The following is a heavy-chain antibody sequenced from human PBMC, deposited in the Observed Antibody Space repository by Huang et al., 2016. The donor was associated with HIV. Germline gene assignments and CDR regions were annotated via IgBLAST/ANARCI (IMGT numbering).Heavy chain of an antibody. D-gene: IGHD3-9*01. CDR3: ATGFDVFFDF. J-gene: IGHJ4*02. Sequence: QVQLVQSRAEVKKPGASVKVSCKVSEYPLTELSIHWVRQPPGKGLEWMGGLDPEIGETIYAQKFQGRVTMTEDTSTETAFMELSGLRPEDTAVYYCATGFDVFFDFWGQGTLVTVSS. CDR1: EYPLTELS. V-gene: IGHV1-24*01. CDR2: LDPEIGET.